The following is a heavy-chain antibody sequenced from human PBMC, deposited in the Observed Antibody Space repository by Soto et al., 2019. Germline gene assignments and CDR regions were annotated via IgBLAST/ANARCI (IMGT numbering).Heavy chain of an antibody. CDR3: AKNGQPPYCYSGMDV. D-gene: IGHD2-8*01. J-gene: IGHJ6*02. Sequence: GASVKVSCKASGYTFSRYGISWVRQAPGQGLEWMGWISGYNGDTKYAQKVQGRVTMTIDTSTYTAYMELRSLTSDDTAIYYCAKNGQPPYCYSGMDVWSQGTTVTVSS. V-gene: IGHV1-18*01. CDR2: ISGYNGDT. CDR1: GYTFSRYG.